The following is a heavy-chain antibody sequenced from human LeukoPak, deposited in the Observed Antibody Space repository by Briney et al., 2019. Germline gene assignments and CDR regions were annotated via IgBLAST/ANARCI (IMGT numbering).Heavy chain of an antibody. CDR3: AKDGQEIGSPDYFDY. CDR2: IRYDGSNN. Sequence: GGSLRLSCAASGFTFSSYGMHWVRQAPGKGLEWVAFIRYDGSNNYYADSVKGRFTISRDNSKNTLFLRMNSLRAEDTAVYYCAKDGQEIGSPDYFDYWGQGTLVTVSS. CDR1: GFTFSSYG. D-gene: IGHD2/OR15-2a*01. J-gene: IGHJ4*02. V-gene: IGHV3-30*02.